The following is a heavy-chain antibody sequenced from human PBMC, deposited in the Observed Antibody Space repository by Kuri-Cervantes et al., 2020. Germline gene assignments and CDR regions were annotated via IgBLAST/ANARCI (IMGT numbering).Heavy chain of an antibody. D-gene: IGHD3-22*01. V-gene: IGHV3-7*03. J-gene: IGHJ4*02. CDR1: RLTLKNYW. Sequence: GESLKISCAASRLTLKNYWMTWVRQAPGKGLEWVATIKPDGSEKFHADSVKGRYTISRDNAKNYLYLQMNSLTADDTALYYCAKDSGSSGYFAESDYWGQGTLVTVSS. CDR2: IKPDGSEK. CDR3: AKDSGSSGYFAESDY.